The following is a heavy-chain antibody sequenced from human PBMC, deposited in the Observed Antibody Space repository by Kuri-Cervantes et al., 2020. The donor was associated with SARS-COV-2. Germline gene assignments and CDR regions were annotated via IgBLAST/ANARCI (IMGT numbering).Heavy chain of an antibody. J-gene: IGHJ4*02. CDR2: ISAYNGNT. D-gene: IGHD1-1*01. V-gene: IGHV1-18*01. CDR3: AREDWNDAGVFDY. CDR1: GYTFTSYG. Sequence: ASVKVSCKASGYTFTSYGISWVRQAPGQGLEWMGWISAYNGNTNYAQKLQGRVTMTTDTSTSTAHMELRSLRSDDTAVYYCAREDWNDAGVFDYWGQGTLVTVSS.